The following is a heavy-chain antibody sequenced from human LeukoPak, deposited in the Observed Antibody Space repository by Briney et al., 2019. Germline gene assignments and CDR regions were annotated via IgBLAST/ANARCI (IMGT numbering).Heavy chain of an antibody. V-gene: IGHV3-30*03. Sequence: GGSLRLCCAASGFTFSSYGMHWVRQAPGKGLEWVAVISYDGSNKYYADSVKGRFTISRDNSKNTLYLQMNSLRAEDTAVYYCASQAYYDFWSGLDYWGQGTLVTVSS. J-gene: IGHJ4*02. CDR2: ISYDGSNK. CDR3: ASQAYYDFWSGLDY. CDR1: GFTFSSYG. D-gene: IGHD3-3*01.